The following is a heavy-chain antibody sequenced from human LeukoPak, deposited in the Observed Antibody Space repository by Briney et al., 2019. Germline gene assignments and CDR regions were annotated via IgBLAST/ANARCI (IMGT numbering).Heavy chain of an antibody. Sequence: SGPTLVNPTQTLTLTCTFSGFSLYSSGVGVGWIRQPPGKALEWLAVIYWDDDKRYNPSLRSRLTMSKDASKSQVFLVMSNMDPVDTATYYCAHRRPGHLTGWDNSYFDNWGPGALVTVSS. J-gene: IGHJ4*02. CDR3: AHRRPGHLTGWDNSYFDN. CDR1: GFSLYSSGVG. D-gene: IGHD1/OR15-1a*01. V-gene: IGHV2-5*02. CDR2: IYWDDDK.